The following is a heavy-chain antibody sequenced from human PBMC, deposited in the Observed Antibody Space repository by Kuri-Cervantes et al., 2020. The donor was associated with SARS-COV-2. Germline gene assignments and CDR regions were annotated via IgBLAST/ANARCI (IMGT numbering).Heavy chain of an antibody. CDR3: AHTLDRGGYRANSWYDP. Sequence: GGSLRLSCEASGFSFRTYAMSWVRQGPGKGLEWVSGINDDGDRTYYADSVKGRFSISRDNFKNILYLQMSSLRVEDTGVYYCAHTLDRGGYRANSWYDPWGQGTVVTVSS. CDR1: GFSFRTYA. CDR2: INDDGDRT. D-gene: IGHD3-10*01. J-gene: IGHJ5*02. V-gene: IGHV3-23*01.